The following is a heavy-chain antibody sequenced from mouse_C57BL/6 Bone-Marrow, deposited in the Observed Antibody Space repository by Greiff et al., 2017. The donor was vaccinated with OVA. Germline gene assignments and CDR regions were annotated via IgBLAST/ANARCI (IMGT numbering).Heavy chain of an antibody. D-gene: IGHD1-1*01. Sequence: VQLQQPGAELVMPGASVKLSCKASGYTFTSYWMHWVKQRPGQGLEWIGEIDPSDSYTNYNQKFKGKSTLTVDKSSSTAYMQLSSLTSEDSAVYYCARLYYYGSSFDYWGQGTTLTVSS. CDR1: GYTFTSYW. CDR3: ARLYYYGSSFDY. V-gene: IGHV1-69*01. J-gene: IGHJ2*01. CDR2: IDPSDSYT.